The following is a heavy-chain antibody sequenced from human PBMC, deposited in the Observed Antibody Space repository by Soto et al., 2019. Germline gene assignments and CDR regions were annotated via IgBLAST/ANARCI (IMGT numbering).Heavy chain of an antibody. CDR2: INPGNGNT. V-gene: IGHV1-3*01. J-gene: IGHJ1*01. Sequence: ASVKVSCKASGYTFTSYGINWVRQAPGRGLEWMGWINPGNGNTKYSQQFQGRVIIDRDTSASTAYMELSSLRSEDTAVYYCARGGYFDSSNYLAYCGLGPLVTVYS. CDR1: GYTFTSYG. CDR3: ARGGYFDSSNYLAY. D-gene: IGHD3-22*01.